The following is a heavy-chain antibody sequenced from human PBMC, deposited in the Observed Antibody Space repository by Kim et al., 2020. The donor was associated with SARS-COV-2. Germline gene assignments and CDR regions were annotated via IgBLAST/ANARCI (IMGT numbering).Heavy chain of an antibody. Sequence: SETLSLTCTVSGGSISSSSYYWGWIRQPPGKGLEWIGSIYYSGSTYYNPSLKSRVTISVDTSKNQFSLKLSSVTAADTAVYYCASPRIVGATTFDYWGQG. CDR1: GGSISSSSYY. CDR2: IYYSGST. V-gene: IGHV4-39*01. J-gene: IGHJ4*02. D-gene: IGHD1-26*01. CDR3: ASPRIVGATTFDY.